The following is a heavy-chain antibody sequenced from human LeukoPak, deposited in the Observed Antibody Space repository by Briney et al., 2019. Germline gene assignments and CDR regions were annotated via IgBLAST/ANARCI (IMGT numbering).Heavy chain of an antibody. J-gene: IGHJ6*03. CDR1: GFTFSSYA. CDR3: ARDGRDGYNYGPRYYYYYMDV. V-gene: IGHV3-30*04. Sequence: QPGGSLRLSCAASGFTFSSYAMHWVRQAPGKGLEWVAVISYDGSNKYYADSVKGRFTISSDNSKNTLYLQMNSLRAEDTAVYYCARDGRDGYNYGPRYYYYYMDVWGKGTTVTVSS. D-gene: IGHD5-24*01. CDR2: ISYDGSNK.